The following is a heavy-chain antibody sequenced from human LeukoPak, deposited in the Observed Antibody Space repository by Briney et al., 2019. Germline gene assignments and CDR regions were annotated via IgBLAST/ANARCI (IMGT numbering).Heavy chain of an antibody. CDR3: ARPYGVGY. CDR2: IFPGNSET. CDR1: GYSFTDYW. D-gene: IGHD4-17*01. V-gene: IGHV5-51*01. Sequence: GESLKISCKGSGYSFTDYWIGRVRQMPGKGLEWMGIIFPGNSETRYSPSFQGQVTISSDKSISTAYLQWRSLKASDTAMYYCARPYGVGYWGQGTLVTVSS. J-gene: IGHJ4*02.